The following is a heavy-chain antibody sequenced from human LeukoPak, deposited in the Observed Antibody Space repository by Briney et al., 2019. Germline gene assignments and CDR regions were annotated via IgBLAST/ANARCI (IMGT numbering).Heavy chain of an antibody. J-gene: IGHJ4*02. V-gene: IGHV3-74*01. CDR3: ARGYSYYYDSSGRSAGYFDY. D-gene: IGHD3-22*01. CDR1: GFTFSSYW. CDR2: ISSDGCST. Sequence: PGGSLRLSCAASGFTFSSYWMHWVRQAPGKGLVWVSRISSDGCSTSYADSVKGRFTISRDNAKNTLYLQMNSLRAEDTAVYYCARGYSYYYDSSGRSAGYFDYWGQGTLVTVSS.